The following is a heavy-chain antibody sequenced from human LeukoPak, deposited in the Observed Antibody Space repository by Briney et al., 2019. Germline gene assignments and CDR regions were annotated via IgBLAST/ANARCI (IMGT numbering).Heavy chain of an antibody. CDR1: GYTFTSYG. D-gene: IGHD4-11*01. CDR2: ISAYNGNT. V-gene: IGHV1-18*01. CDR3: ARYSNYYYYYYMDV. Sequence: ASVKVSCKASGYTFTSYGISWVRQAPGQGLEWMGWISAYNGNTNYAQKLQGRVTMTTDTSTSTAYMELRSLGSDDTAVYYCARYSNYYYYYYMDVWGKGTTVTVSS. J-gene: IGHJ6*03.